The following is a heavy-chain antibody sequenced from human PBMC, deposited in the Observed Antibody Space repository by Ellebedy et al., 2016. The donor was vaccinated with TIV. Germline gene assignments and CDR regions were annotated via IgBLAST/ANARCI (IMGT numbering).Heavy chain of an antibody. Sequence: GGSLRLSXAASGFTVSSNYMSWVRQAPGKGLEWVSAISGSGGSTYYADSVKGRFTISRDNSKNTLYLQMNSLRAEDTAVYYCAKDSEGLLWFGEEFGVVGNWFDPWGQGTLVTVSS. D-gene: IGHD3-10*01. CDR1: GFTVSSNY. V-gene: IGHV3-23*01. CDR2: ISGSGGST. J-gene: IGHJ5*02. CDR3: AKDSEGLLWFGEEFGVVGNWFDP.